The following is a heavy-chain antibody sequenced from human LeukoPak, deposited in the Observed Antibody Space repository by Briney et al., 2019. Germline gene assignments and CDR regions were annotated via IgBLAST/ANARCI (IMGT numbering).Heavy chain of an antibody. CDR2: IRSDGTNK. V-gene: IGHV3-30*02. CDR3: AKGGERGTFYFDY. J-gene: IGHJ4*02. Sequence: GGSLRLSCAASGFTFTSHGMHWVRQAPGKGLEWVAFIRSDGTNKYYADSVKGRSTISRDISKNTLYLQMNSLRAEDTAVYYCAKGGERGTFYFDYWGQGTLVTVSS. D-gene: IGHD1-1*01. CDR1: GFTFTSHG.